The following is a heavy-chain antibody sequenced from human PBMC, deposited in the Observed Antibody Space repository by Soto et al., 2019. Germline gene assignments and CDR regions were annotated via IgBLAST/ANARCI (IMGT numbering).Heavy chain of an antibody. CDR1: GLTFGSRA. CDR3: ARGSTDSYPGSRIFDF. V-gene: IGHV3-23*01. D-gene: IGHD3-10*01. CDR2: ITDTGGDA. J-gene: IGHJ4*02. Sequence: PGVSLRLSCVASGLTFGSRAMSWVRQAPGEGLQWVSTITDTGGDAKSAGSVRGRFVISRDNSKKTLYLQMTSLSAEDSAMYFCARGSTDSYPGSRIFDFWGRGTLVTVSS.